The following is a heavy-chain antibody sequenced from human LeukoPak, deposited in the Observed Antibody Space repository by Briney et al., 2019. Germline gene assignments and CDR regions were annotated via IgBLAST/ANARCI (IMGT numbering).Heavy chain of an antibody. CDR1: GGSVNSHF. CDR3: AIMGSTYGNAFDV. Sequence: SETLSLTCAVSGGSVNSHFCSWVRHSPGKELEWIGYYYYGGSTLYNPSLSSRVTISVDASKNHFSLRLNSVTGADTGVYYCAIMGSTYGNAFDVWGQGTMVTVSP. D-gene: IGHD3-10*01. J-gene: IGHJ3*01. CDR2: YYYGGST. V-gene: IGHV4-59*02.